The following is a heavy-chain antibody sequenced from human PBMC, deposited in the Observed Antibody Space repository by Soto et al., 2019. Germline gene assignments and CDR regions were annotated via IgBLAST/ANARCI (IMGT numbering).Heavy chain of an antibody. CDR3: ARIKTLRYFDWPSRGISLDP. V-gene: IGHV4-34*01. CDR2: INHSGST. J-gene: IGHJ5*02. CDR1: GGTFSGYY. Sequence: SETLSLTCAVYGGTFSGYYWSLIRQPPGKGLECIWEINHSGSTNYNPSLKSRVTISVDTSKNQVSLKLSSVTAADTAVYYCARIKTLRYFDWPSRGISLDPWGQGTLVTVSS. D-gene: IGHD3-9*01.